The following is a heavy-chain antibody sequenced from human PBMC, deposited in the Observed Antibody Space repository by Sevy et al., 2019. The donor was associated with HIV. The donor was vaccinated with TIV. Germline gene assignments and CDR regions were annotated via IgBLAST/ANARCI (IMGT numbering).Heavy chain of an antibody. CDR2: FDPEDGET. Sequence: ASVKVSCKVSGYTFSELSIHWVRQAPGKGLEWMGRFDPEDGETIYAQKFHGRVTLTEDTSTDTAYMELRSLKTEDTAVYYCATTREYYEDSSGYLDFWGQGTLVTVSS. CDR3: ATTREYYEDSSGYLDF. D-gene: IGHD3-22*01. V-gene: IGHV1-24*01. CDR1: GYTFSELS. J-gene: IGHJ4*02.